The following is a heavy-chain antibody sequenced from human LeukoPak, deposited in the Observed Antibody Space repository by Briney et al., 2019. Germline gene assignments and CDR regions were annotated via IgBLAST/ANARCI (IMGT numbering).Heavy chain of an antibody. V-gene: IGHV3-23*01. D-gene: IGHD6-13*01. CDR2: ISGNGGGT. Sequence: GGSLRLSGAASGFTFSSYAMSWARQAPGKGLEWVSGISGNGGGTYYADSVKGRFTISRDNSKNTLYLQMNSLRAEDTAVYYCAKSFGYSRSWFDYWGQGTLVTVSS. CDR3: AKSFGYSRSWFDY. CDR1: GFTFSSYA. J-gene: IGHJ4*02.